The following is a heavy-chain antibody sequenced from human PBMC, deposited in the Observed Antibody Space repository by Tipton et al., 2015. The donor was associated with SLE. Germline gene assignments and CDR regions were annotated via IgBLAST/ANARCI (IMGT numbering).Heavy chain of an antibody. D-gene: IGHD3/OR15-3a*01. CDR3: ARVVWDWSQLEGDWFEP. CDR1: GGSISSHY. CDR2: IYTSVST. J-gene: IGHJ5*02. Sequence: TLSLTCTVSGGSISSHYWSWIRQPAGKGLEWIGRIYTSVSTHYNPPLTSRVTMQVDTSKNQFSLKLSSVTAADTAGYYCARVVWDWSQLEGDWFEPWGQGTLVTVSS. V-gene: IGHV4-4*07.